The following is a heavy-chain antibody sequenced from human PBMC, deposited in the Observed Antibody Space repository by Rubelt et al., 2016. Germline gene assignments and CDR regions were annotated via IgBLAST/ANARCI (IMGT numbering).Heavy chain of an antibody. CDR3: ARAQRIRLLMVYAPTFDY. V-gene: IGHV1-3*01. J-gene: IGHJ4*02. CDR1: GYTFTSYA. CDR2: INAGNGNT. D-gene: IGHD2-8*01. Sequence: QVQLVQSGAEVKKPGASVKVSCKASGYTFTSYAMHWVRQAPGQRLEWMGWINAGNGNTKYSQKSQGMGTITRDTSASTAYMELSSLRSEDTAVYYCARAQRIRLLMVYAPTFDYWGQGTLVTVSS.